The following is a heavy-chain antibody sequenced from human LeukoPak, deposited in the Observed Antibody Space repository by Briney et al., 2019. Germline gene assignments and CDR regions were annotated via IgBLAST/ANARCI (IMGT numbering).Heavy chain of an antibody. CDR2: ISWNSGSI. J-gene: IGHJ1*01. CDR3: AKDISYYYDSSGYFQH. D-gene: IGHD3-22*01. CDR1: GFTFDDYA. Sequence: PGGSLRLSCAASGFTFDDYAMHWVRQAPGKGLEWVSGISWNSGSIGYADSVKGRFTISRDNAKNSLYLQMNSLRAEDTALYYCAKDISYYYDSSGYFQHWGQGTLVTVSS. V-gene: IGHV3-9*01.